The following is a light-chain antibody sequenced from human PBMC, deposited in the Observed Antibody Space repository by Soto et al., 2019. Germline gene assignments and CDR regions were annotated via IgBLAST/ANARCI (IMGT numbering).Light chain of an antibody. J-gene: IGKJ2*01. CDR1: QSVSSY. CDR3: QQRSNWPRRT. Sequence: EIVLTQSPATLSLSPGERATLSCRASQSVSSYLAWYQQKPGQAPRLLIYDASNRATGIPARFSGSGSGTDFTLTISSLEPEDFAVYDCQQRSNWPRRTFGQGTKLEIK. CDR2: DAS. V-gene: IGKV3-11*01.